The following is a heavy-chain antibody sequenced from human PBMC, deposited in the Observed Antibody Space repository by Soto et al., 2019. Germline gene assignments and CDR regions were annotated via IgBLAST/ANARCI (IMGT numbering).Heavy chain of an antibody. CDR3: ARDPSDYSSGWSYFDY. Sequence: PGGSLRLSCAASGFTFSSYSMSWVRQAPGKGLEWVSSISSSSSYIYYADSVKGRFTISRDNAKNSLYLQMNSLRAEDTAVYYCARDPSDYSSGWSYFDYWGQGTLVTVSS. J-gene: IGHJ4*02. CDR1: GFTFSSYS. D-gene: IGHD6-19*01. CDR2: ISSSSSYI. V-gene: IGHV3-21*01.